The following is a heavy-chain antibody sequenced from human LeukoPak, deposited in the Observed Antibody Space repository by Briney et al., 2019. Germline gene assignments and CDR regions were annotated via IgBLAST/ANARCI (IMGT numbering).Heavy chain of an antibody. Sequence: GGSLRLSCAASGFTFSSYSMKWVRRAPGKGLEWVSYISSSNSYIYYADSVKGRFTISRDNAKNSLYLQMNSLRAEDTAVYYCARGEYYYDSSGSSPLFDYWGQGTLVTVSS. CDR1: GFTFSSYS. CDR2: ISSSNSYI. J-gene: IGHJ4*02. CDR3: ARGEYYYDSSGSSPLFDY. D-gene: IGHD3-22*01. V-gene: IGHV3-21*01.